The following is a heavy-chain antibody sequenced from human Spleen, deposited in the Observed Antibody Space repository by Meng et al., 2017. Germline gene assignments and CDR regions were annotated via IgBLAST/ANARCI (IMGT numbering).Heavy chain of an antibody. Sequence: ASVKVSCKPSGYNFPDYYIHWVRRAPGQGLEWMGRINPKSGDTHYAQKFQARVTMTGDTSISTAYMELSGLRSDDSAVYYCATNLFCTNDLCYSVQKYFQYWGQGTLVTVSS. J-gene: IGHJ1*01. V-gene: IGHV1-2*06. CDR3: ATNLFCTNDLCYSVQKYFQY. CDR1: GYNFPDYY. D-gene: IGHD2-8*01. CDR2: INPKSGDT.